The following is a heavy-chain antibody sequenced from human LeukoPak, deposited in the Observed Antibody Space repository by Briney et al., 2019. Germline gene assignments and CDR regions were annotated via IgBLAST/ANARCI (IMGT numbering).Heavy chain of an antibody. Sequence: GGSLRLSCAASGFTFSSYWMSWVRQAPGKGLEWVANIKQDGSDKFYVDSVKGRFTISRDNAKNSMYLQMNSLRAEDAAVYYCARVLPVASRDYWGQGTLVTVSS. CDR1: GFTFSSYW. J-gene: IGHJ4*02. V-gene: IGHV3-7*01. CDR2: IKQDGSDK. CDR3: ARVLPVASRDY. D-gene: IGHD2-2*01.